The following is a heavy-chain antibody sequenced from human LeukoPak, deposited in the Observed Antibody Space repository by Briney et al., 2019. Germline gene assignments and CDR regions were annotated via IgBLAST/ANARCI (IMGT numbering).Heavy chain of an antibody. D-gene: IGHD4-11*01. V-gene: IGHV3-9*01. CDR1: GFTFDDYA. Sequence: GGSLRLSCAASGFTFDDYAMHWVRQAPGKGLEWVSGISWNSGSIGYADSVKGRFTISRDNAKNSLYLQMKSLRAEDTALYYCAKDRLDVVTTDFDYWGQGTLVTVSS. CDR2: ISWNSGSI. J-gene: IGHJ4*02. CDR3: AKDRLDVVTTDFDY.